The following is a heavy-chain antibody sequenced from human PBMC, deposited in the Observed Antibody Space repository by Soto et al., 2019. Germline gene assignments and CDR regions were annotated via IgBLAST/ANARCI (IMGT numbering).Heavy chain of an antibody. Sequence: VQLVESGGALVQPGRSLRLSCVASEFTFSNFGMHWVRQAPGKGLEWVAVISYSGVNKQYGDSVKGRFTVSRDDSKNTLYLHMNSLRTEDTAIYYCAKELLQGIFGASYGMDVWGQGTTVTVSS. CDR1: EFTFSNFG. D-gene: IGHD3-3*01. V-gene: IGHV3-30*18. CDR3: AKELLQGIFGASYGMDV. J-gene: IGHJ6*02. CDR2: ISYSGVNK.